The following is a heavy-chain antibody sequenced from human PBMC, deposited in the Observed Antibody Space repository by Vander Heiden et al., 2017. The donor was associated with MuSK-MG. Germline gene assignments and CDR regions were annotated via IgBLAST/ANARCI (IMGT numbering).Heavy chain of an antibody. V-gene: IGHV3-9*01. D-gene: IGHD3-3*01. CDR1: GFTFDGYA. J-gene: IGHJ6*02. Sequence: EVQLVESGGGLVQPGRSLRLSCAASGFTFDGYAMPWGRQAPGKGLEWVSGISWNSGSIGYADSGKGRFTISRDNAKNSLYLQMNSLRAEDTALYYCAKDMGTIFVFGMDVWGQGTTVTVSS. CDR3: AKDMGTIFVFGMDV. CDR2: ISWNSGSI.